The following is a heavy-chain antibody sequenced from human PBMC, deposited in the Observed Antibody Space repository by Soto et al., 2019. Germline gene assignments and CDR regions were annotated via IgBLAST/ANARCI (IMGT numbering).Heavy chain of an antibody. D-gene: IGHD2-15*01. Sequence: GGSLRLSCAASGFTFNHYAMSWVRQAPGRGLEWVSIIIANGGTFYADSVKGRFTISRDNSKNTVYLQMSSLRVEDTAIYYCAKDYTVAADPSSVILFDYWGQGALVTVSS. CDR3: AKDYTVAADPSSVILFDY. V-gene: IGHV3-23*01. J-gene: IGHJ4*02. CDR1: GFTFNHYA. CDR2: IIANGGT.